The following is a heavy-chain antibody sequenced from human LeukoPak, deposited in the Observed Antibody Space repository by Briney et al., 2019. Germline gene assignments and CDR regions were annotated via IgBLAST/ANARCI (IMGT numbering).Heavy chain of an antibody. CDR3: ARVLGGSGSYSYFDY. J-gene: IGHJ4*02. V-gene: IGHV3-30*02. D-gene: IGHD3-10*01. Sequence: PGGSLRLSCAASGFTFSSYGMHWVRQAPGKGLEWVAFIRYDGSNKYYADSVKGRFTISRDNAKNSLSLQMNSLRAEDTAVYYCARVLGGSGSYSYFDYWGRGTLVTVSS. CDR2: IRYDGSNK. CDR1: GFTFSSYG.